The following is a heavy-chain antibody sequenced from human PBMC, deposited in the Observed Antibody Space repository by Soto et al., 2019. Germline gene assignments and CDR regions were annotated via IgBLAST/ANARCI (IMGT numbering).Heavy chain of an antibody. J-gene: IGHJ4*02. CDR1: RFTFSTYE. Sequence: GGSLRLSCAASRFTFSTYEMNWVRQAPGKGLEWVSYISSSGNTVYYADSVKGRFTISRDNTRNSLYLQMNSLRDEDTALYYCVRYCSTTLCNGVAARTFDYWGQGTLVTVSS. CDR3: VRYCSTTLCNGVAARTFDY. D-gene: IGHD2-2*01. V-gene: IGHV3-48*03. CDR2: ISSSGNTV.